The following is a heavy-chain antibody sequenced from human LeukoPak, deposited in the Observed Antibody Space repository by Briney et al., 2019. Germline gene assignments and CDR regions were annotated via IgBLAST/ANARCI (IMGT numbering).Heavy chain of an antibody. J-gene: IGHJ6*02. CDR1: GGSFSGYY. CDR2: IYYSGST. Sequence: SETLSLTCAVYGGSFSGYYWSWIRQPPGKGLEWIGYIYYSGSTNYNPSLKSRVTISVDTSKNQFSLKLSSVTAADTAVYYCARDKVGITIFGVVISYGMDVWGQGTTVTVSS. V-gene: IGHV4-59*01. D-gene: IGHD3-3*01. CDR3: ARDKVGITIFGVVISYGMDV.